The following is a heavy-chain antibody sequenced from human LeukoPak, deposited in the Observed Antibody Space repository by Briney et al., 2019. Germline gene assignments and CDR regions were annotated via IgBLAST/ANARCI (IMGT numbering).Heavy chain of an antibody. V-gene: IGHV3-33*01. Sequence: GGSLRLSCAASGFTFRNYGMHWVRQAPGKGLEWVAFIWSDGSNKYYTDSVKGRLTISRDNSKDTLFLQMNSLRVEDTAVYYCAREGPRGNSQFDYWGQGTLVTVSP. J-gene: IGHJ4*02. CDR1: GFTFRNYG. CDR2: IWSDGSNK. CDR3: AREGPRGNSQFDY. D-gene: IGHD2/OR15-2a*01.